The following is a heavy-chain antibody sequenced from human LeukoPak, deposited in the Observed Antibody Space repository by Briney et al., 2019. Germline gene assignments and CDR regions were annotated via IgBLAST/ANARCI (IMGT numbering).Heavy chain of an antibody. CDR2: IVPSFGTI. CDR1: GDIFSSNG. D-gene: IGHD3-3*01. Sequence: SVKVSCKASGDIFSSNGINWVRQAPGQGLEWMGRIVPSFGTIDYAQKFQGRVRIIADESTSTAYMELSSQRFEDTAMYYCARGEWYSDRSYYYGMDVWGQGTTVTVSS. J-gene: IGHJ6*02. V-gene: IGHV1-69*13. CDR3: ARGEWYSDRSYYYGMDV.